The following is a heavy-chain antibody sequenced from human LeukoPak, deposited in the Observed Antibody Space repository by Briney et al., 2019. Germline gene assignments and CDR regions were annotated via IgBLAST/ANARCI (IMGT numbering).Heavy chain of an antibody. CDR1: GGSFSGYY. CDR2: INHSGST. V-gene: IGHV4-34*01. J-gene: IGHJ5*02. Sequence: SSETLSLTCAVYGGSFSGYYWSWIRQPPGKGLEWIGEINHSGSTNYNPSLKSRVTISVDTSKNQFSLKLSSVTAADTAVYYCARHVGIAAAGTWGQGTLVTVSS. CDR3: ARHVGIAAAGT. D-gene: IGHD6-13*01.